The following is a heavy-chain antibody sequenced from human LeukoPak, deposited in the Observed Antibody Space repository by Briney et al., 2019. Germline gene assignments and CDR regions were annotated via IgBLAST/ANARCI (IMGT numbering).Heavy chain of an antibody. CDR3: AAAPDTTMAFDC. CDR1: GFTFTSSS. CDR2: IVGDSTDT. J-gene: IGHJ4*02. V-gene: IGHV1-58*02. D-gene: IGHD5-18*01. Sequence: SVKVSCKASGFTFTSSSIQWIRQARGQRLEWIGWIVGDSTDTYYAQRFQERVTIARDMSTSTAYLELSSLRSEDTAVYYCAAAPDTTMAFDCWGQGTLVTVSS.